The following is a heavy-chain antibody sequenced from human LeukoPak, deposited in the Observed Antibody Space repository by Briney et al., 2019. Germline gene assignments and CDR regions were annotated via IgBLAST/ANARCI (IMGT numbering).Heavy chain of an antibody. D-gene: IGHD3-10*01. V-gene: IGHV3-23*01. J-gene: IGHJ4*02. Sequence: GKSLRLSCAASGFTFSTYAMSWVRPAPGEGLEWVSAISGSGGSTYYADSVEGRFTISRDNSKNTLYLQMNSLRAEDTAVYYCAKASYGLIDYWGQGTLVTVSS. CDR1: GFTFSTYA. CDR2: ISGSGGST. CDR3: AKASYGLIDY.